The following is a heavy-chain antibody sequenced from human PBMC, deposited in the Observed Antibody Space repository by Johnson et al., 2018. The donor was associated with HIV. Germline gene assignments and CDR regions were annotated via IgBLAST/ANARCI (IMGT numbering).Heavy chain of an antibody. V-gene: IGHV3-13*01. J-gene: IGHJ3*02. CDR3: ARDKALMTTVTPTAFDI. D-gene: IGHD4-17*01. Sequence: VQLVESGGGLVQPGGSLRLSCTASGFTFSSYDMHWVRQATGKGLEWVSAIGPAGDTYYVDSVKGRFTIPRDNAKNSLYLQMNSRRAEDTALYYWARDKALMTTVTPTAFDIWGQGTMVTVSS. CDR2: IGPAGDT. CDR1: GFTFSSYD.